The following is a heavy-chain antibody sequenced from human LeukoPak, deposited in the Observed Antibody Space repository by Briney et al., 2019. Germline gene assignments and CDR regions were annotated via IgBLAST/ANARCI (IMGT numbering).Heavy chain of an antibody. Sequence: PGGSLRLSCAASGFTFSSYWMHWVRQAPGKGLVWVSRVNRDGSSTTYADSVKGRFTISRDNAKNTVYLKMNSLRAEDTAVYYCARVDCSSTSCYIWFDPWGQGTLVTVSS. V-gene: IGHV3-74*01. CDR3: ARVDCSSTSCYIWFDP. D-gene: IGHD2-2*02. CDR2: VNRDGSST. J-gene: IGHJ5*02. CDR1: GFTFSSYW.